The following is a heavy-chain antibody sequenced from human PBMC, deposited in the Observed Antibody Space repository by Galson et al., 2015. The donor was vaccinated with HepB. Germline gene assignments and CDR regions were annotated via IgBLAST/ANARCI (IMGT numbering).Heavy chain of an antibody. Sequence: SLRLSCAASGFTVSNNYMNWVRQAPGKGLEWVSVIYSGGSTYYADSVKGRFTISRDNSKNTLYLQMNSLRVEDTAVYYCARDLGAQWLGALLGMDVWGQGTTVTVSS. CDR3: ARDLGAQWLGALLGMDV. V-gene: IGHV3-66*02. D-gene: IGHD3-10*01. CDR2: IYSGGST. CDR1: GFTVSNNY. J-gene: IGHJ6*02.